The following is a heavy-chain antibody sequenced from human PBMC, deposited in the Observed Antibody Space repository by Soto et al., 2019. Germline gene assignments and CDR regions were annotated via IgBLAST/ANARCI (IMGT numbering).Heavy chain of an antibody. CDR3: ATEGSFAGDPEAX. Sequence: RLSCAASWFTVSSRYMGWVRQAPGKGLEWVSVVWRGGTTYHADSVNGRFTVYREESRKTLYLQMKSMRVGDTAVYYCATEGSFAGDPEAXWGQGTLVTVSX. CDR1: WFTVSSRY. D-gene: IGHD3-16*01. CDR2: VWRGGTT. V-gene: IGHV3-53*01. J-gene: IGHJ5*02.